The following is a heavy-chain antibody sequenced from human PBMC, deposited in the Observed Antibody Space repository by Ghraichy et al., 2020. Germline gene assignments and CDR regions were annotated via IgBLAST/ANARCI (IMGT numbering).Heavy chain of an antibody. V-gene: IGHV3-7*03. J-gene: IGHJ4*02. CDR1: GFTFSTYW. CDR3: AREESGSPGDY. D-gene: IGHD1-26*01. Sequence: GGSLRLSCAASGFTFSTYWMTWVRQAPGKGLEWVANIKQDGSEKYYVDSVKGRFTISRDNARKSLYLQMNSLRAEDTAVYYCAREESGSPGDYWGQGTLVIVSS. CDR2: IKQDGSEK.